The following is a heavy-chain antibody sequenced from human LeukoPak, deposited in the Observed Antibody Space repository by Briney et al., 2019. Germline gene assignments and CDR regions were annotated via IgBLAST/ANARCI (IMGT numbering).Heavy chain of an antibody. V-gene: IGHV3-30*02. J-gene: IGHJ4*02. CDR1: GFTFSSYG. CDR3: AKRRGYYGSGVNTHYFDY. Sequence: GGSLRLSCAASGFTFSSYGMHWVRQAPGKGLEWVAFIRYDGSNKYYADSVKGRFTISRDNSKNTLYLQMNSLRAEDTAVYYCAKRRGYYGSGVNTHYFDYWGQGTLVTVSS. D-gene: IGHD3-10*01. CDR2: IRYDGSNK.